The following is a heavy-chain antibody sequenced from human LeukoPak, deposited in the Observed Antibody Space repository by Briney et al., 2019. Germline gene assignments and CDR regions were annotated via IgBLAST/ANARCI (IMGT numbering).Heavy chain of an antibody. CDR2: ISYDGSNK. CDR1: GFTFSSYG. V-gene: IGHV3-30*18. CDR3: AKERSLWIQLWLFDY. Sequence: GGSLRLSCAASGFTFSSYGMHWVRQSPGKGLEWVAVISYDGSNKYYADSVKGRFTISRDNSKNTLYLQMNSLRAEDTAVYYCAKERSLWIQLWLFDYWGQGTLVTVSS. J-gene: IGHJ4*02. D-gene: IGHD5-18*01.